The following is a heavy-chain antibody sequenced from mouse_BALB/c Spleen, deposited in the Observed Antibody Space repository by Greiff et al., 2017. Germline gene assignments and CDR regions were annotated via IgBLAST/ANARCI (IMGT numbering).Heavy chain of an antibody. D-gene: IGHD1-1*01. CDR3: TRPLLLRYFDN. CDR2: IRLKSNNYAT. CDR1: GFTFSNYW. V-gene: IGHV6-6*02. J-gene: IGHJ2*01. Sequence: EVMLVESGGGLVQPGGSMKLSCVASGFTFSNYWMNWVRQSPEKGLEWVAEIRLKSNNYATHYAESVKGRFTISRDDSKSSVYLQMNNLRAEDTGIYYCTRPLLLRYFDNWGQGTTLTVSS.